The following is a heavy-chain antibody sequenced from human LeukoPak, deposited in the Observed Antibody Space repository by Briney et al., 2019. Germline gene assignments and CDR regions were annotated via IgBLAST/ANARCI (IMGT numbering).Heavy chain of an antibody. J-gene: IGHJ4*02. Sequence: ASLTVSCKASGYTFTRYVISWVRQAPGQGLEWMGWISAYNGDTNFAEKFQGRVSMTTDTSTTTAYMELKSLRSDDTAVYYCARLLGNEWQLFYFDNWGQGTLVTVSS. V-gene: IGHV1-18*01. D-gene: IGHD1-1*01. CDR2: ISAYNGDT. CDR1: GYTFTRYV. CDR3: ARLLGNEWQLFYFDN.